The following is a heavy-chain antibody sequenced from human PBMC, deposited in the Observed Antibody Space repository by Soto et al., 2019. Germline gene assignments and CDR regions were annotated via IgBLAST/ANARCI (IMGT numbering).Heavy chain of an antibody. J-gene: IGHJ4*02. D-gene: IGHD6-6*01. CDR1: GGSFSGYY. CDR3: ATSSSAPNRYDY. V-gene: IGHV4-34*01. CDR2: INHSGST. Sequence: KPSETLSLTCAVYGGSFSGYYWSWIRQPPGKGLEWIGEINHSGSTNYNPSLKSRVTISVDTSKNQFSLKLSSVTAADTAVYYCATSSSAPNRYDYWGQGTLVTAPQ.